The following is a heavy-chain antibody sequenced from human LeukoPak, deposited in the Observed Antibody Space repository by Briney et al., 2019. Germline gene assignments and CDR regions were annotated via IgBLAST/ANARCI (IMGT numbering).Heavy chain of an antibody. D-gene: IGHD6-13*01. CDR1: GGRVSNKSAA. CDR2: TYQRSKWSS. Sequence: SQTLSLTCAISGGRVSNKSAAWNWIRQSPSRGLEWLGRTYQRSKWSSDYALSVRSRITVDPDTSKNQFSLQLYSVTPEDTAVYYCARGRASAFDYWDQGTLVTVSS. V-gene: IGHV6-1*01. CDR3: ARGRASAFDY. J-gene: IGHJ4*02.